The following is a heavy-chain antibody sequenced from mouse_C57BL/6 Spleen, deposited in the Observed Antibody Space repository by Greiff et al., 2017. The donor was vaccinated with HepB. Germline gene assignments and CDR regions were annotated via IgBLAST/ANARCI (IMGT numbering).Heavy chain of an antibody. J-gene: IGHJ2*01. CDR1: GYTFTSYW. D-gene: IGHD5-2*01. CDR3: ARENSY. CDR2: IDPSDSDT. Sequence: VQLQQPGAELVKPGASVKLSCKASGYTFTSYWMQWVKQRPGQGLEWIGEIDPSDSDTNYNQKFKGKATLTVDTSSSTAYMQLSSLTSEDSAVYYCARENSYWGQGTTLTVSS. V-gene: IGHV1-50*01.